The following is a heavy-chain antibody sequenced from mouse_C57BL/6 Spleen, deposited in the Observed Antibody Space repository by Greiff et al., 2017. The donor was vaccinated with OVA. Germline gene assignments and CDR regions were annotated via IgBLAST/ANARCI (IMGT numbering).Heavy chain of an antibody. V-gene: IGHV1-82*01. CDR2: LYPGDGDT. CDR3: ARGGDGGYFDV. J-gene: IGHJ1*03. CDR1: GYAFSSSW. D-gene: IGHD2-3*01. Sequence: QVQLKQSGPELVKPGASVKISCKASGYAFSSSWMNWVKQRPGKGLEWIGRLYPGDGDTNYNGKFKGKATLTADKSSSTAYMQLSSLTSEDSAVYFCARGGDGGYFDVWGTGTTVTVSS.